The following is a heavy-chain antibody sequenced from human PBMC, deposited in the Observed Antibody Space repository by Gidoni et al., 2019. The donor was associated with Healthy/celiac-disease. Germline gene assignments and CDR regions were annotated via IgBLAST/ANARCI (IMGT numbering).Heavy chain of an antibody. D-gene: IGHD3-10*01. J-gene: IGHJ4*02. Sequence: QVQLVESGGGVVQPGRSLRLSCAASGFTFSSYGMHWVRQAPGKGLEWVAVIWYDGSNKYYADSVKGRFTISRDNSKTTLYLQMNSLRAEDTAVYYCAGGLDYYGSGSSLDYWGQGTLVTVSS. CDR3: AGGLDYYGSGSSLDY. V-gene: IGHV3-33*01. CDR1: GFTFSSYG. CDR2: IWYDGSNK.